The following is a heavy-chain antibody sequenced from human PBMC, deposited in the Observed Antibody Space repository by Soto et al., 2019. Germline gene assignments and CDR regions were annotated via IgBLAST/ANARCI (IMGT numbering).Heavy chain of an antibody. CDR2: IYANGRT. CDR1: GFTARTNY. D-gene: IGHD3-10*01. CDR3: ANTHDEFNYGEVFDI. V-gene: IGHV3-53*04. J-gene: IGHJ3*02. Sequence: GGSLRLSCAASGFTARTNYMTWVRQAPGKGLEWVLVIYANGRTYYADSVKGRFTISRHNSKNTLYLQMNSLRAGDTAVYYCANTHDEFNYGEVFDIWGQGTMVTVSS.